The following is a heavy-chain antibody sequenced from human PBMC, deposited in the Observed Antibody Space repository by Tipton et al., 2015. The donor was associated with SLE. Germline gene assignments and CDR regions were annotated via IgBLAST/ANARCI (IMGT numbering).Heavy chain of an antibody. CDR3: AREYDFWSGLDY. D-gene: IGHD3-3*01. CDR2: IYYSGST. Sequence: TLSLTCTVSGGSISTYYWSWIRQPPGKGLEWIGYIYYSGSTNYNPSLKSRVTISVDTSKNQFSLRLNSVTAADTAVYYCAREYDFWSGLDYWGQGTLVTVSS. J-gene: IGHJ4*02. CDR1: GGSISTYY. V-gene: IGHV4-59*01.